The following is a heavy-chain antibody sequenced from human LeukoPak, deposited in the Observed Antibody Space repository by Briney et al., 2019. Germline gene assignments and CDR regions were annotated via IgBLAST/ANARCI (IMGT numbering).Heavy chain of an antibody. CDR1: WDSVSMDSAA. CDR2: TFYGSKWYN. Sequence: SQTLSLTCAISWDSVSMDSAAWNWIRQSRSRGLESLGRTFYGSKWYNEYAVSLKSRIIINPDTSKNQFSLQLNSVTPEDTAVYYCARCSSWQPCEYWGQGTLVTVSS. CDR3: ARCSSWQPCEY. J-gene: IGHJ4*02. V-gene: IGHV6-1*01. D-gene: IGHD6-13*01.